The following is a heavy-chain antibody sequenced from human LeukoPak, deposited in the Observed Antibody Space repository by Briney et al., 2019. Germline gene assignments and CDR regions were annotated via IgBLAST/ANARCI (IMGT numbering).Heavy chain of an antibody. J-gene: IGHJ4*02. Sequence: PGGSLRLSCAASGFTFSDYYMSWIRQAPGKGLEWVSYISSSSSYTNYADSVKGRFTVSRDNAKNSLYLQMNSLRAEDTAVYYCARSRYSGYGGIDYWGQGTLVTVSS. CDR2: ISSSSSYT. D-gene: IGHD5-12*01. CDR3: ARSRYSGYGGIDY. CDR1: GFTFSDYY. V-gene: IGHV3-11*06.